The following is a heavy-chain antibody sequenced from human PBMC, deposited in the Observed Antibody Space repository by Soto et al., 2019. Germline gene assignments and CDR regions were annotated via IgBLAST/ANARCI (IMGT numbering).Heavy chain of an antibody. D-gene: IGHD1-26*01. CDR2: ISGSGGST. V-gene: IGHV3-23*01. J-gene: IGHJ4*02. CDR1: GFTFSSYA. Sequence: GGSLRLSCAASGFTFSSYAMSWVRQAPGKGLEWVSAISGSGGSTYYADSVKGRCTISRDNSKNSLYLQMNSLRAEDSAVYYCAKVPPQEWDPNIYFFDYWGQGTLVTVSS. CDR3: AKVPPQEWDPNIYFFDY.